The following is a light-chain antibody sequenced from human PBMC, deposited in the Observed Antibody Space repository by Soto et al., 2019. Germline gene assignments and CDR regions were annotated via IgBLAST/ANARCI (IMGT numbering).Light chain of an antibody. J-gene: IGKJ1*01. CDR2: LGS. CDR1: QSLLHSNGYNY. CDR3: MQALQTPWT. V-gene: IGKV2-28*01. Sequence: IVMTQSPLSLPVTPGEPASISCRSSQSLLHSNGYNYLDWYLQKPGQSPQLLIYLGSNRASGVPDRFSGSGSGTDFTLKISRVEAEDDGVYYCMQALQTPWTFGQGTKVEIK.